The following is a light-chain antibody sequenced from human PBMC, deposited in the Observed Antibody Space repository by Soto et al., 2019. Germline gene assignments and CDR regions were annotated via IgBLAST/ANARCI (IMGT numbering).Light chain of an antibody. CDR3: TAKTGYRPRV. J-gene: IGLJ1*01. CDR1: SSDVGGYNY. CDR2: EVS. V-gene: IGLV2-14*01. Sequence: QSVLTQPASVSGSPGQSIAISCTGTSSDVGGYNYVSWYQQHPGKAPKLMIHEVSNRPSGISDRFSGSKSGNTASLTISGLLPDNESDYYCTAKTGYRPRVFGTGTRVT.